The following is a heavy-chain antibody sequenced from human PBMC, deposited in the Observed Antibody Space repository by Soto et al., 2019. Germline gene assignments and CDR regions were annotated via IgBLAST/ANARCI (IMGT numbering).Heavy chain of an antibody. V-gene: IGHV1-69*04. J-gene: IGHJ5*02. D-gene: IGHD2-2*01. CDR2: IIPILGIA. CDR3: ARDGEGIVVVPAAIWFDP. CDR1: GGTFSSYT. Sequence: SVKVSCKASGGTFSSYTISWLRQAQGQGLEWMGRIIPILGIANYAQKFQGRVTITAVKSTSTAYMELSSLRSEDTAVYYCARDGEGIVVVPAAIWFDPWGQGTLVTVSS.